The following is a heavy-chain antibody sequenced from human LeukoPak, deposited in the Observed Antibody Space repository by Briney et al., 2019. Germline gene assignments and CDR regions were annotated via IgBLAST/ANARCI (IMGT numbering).Heavy chain of an antibody. CDR3: AKDGEPDPYYFDY. J-gene: IGHJ4*02. Sequence: GGSLRLSCAASGYTFSSYAMSWVPQAPGKGVEWVSAISGSGGSTYYADSVKGRFTISRDNSKNTLYLQMNSLRAEDTAVYYCAKDGEPDPYYFDYWGQGTLVTVSS. CDR2: ISGSGGST. CDR1: GYTFSSYA. D-gene: IGHD1-26*01. V-gene: IGHV3-23*01.